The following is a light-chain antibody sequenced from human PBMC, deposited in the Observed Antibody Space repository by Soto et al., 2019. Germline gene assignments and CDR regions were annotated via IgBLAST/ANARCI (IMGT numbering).Light chain of an antibody. J-gene: IGKJ3*01. Sequence: DIQMTQSPSSLSASVGDRGTMTCRASQDIRNHVAWYQQKPGEVPKLLIYSSSTLQSGVPAPFSGVGFGTDFPLAISSLRPEDVETYFCQSYHGALLAFGRGT. CDR1: QDIRNH. V-gene: IGKV1-27*01. CDR3: QSYHGALLA. CDR2: SSS.